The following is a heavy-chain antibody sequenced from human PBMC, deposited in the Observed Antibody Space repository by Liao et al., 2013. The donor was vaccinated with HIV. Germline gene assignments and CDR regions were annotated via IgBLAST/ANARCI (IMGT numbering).Heavy chain of an antibody. CDR3: ARGGGYCSGGSCYLRDYYYYYYMDV. CDR1: GGSISSYY. J-gene: IGHJ6*03. Sequence: QVQLQESGPGLVKPSETLSLTCTVSGGSISSYYWSWIRQPAGKGLEWIGRIYTSGSTNYNPSLKSRVTISVDTSKNQFSLKLSSVTAADTAVYYCARGGGYCSGGSCYLRDYYYYYYMDVWGKGTTVTVSS. V-gene: IGHV4-4*07. CDR2: IYTSGST. D-gene: IGHD2-15*01.